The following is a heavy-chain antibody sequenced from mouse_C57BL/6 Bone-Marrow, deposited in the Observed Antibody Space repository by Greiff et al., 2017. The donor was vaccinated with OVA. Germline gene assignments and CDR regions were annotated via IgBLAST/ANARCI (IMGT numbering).Heavy chain of an antibody. CDR3: ATATTVVAYYFDY. Sequence: VQLQQPGTELVKPGASVKLSCKASGYTFTSYWMHWVKQRPGQGLEWIGNINPSNGGTNYNEKFKSKATLTVDKSSSTAYMQLSSLTSEDSAVYYCATATTVVAYYFDYWGQGTTLTVSS. CDR2: INPSNGGT. CDR1: GYTFTSYW. D-gene: IGHD1-1*01. V-gene: IGHV1-53*01. J-gene: IGHJ2*01.